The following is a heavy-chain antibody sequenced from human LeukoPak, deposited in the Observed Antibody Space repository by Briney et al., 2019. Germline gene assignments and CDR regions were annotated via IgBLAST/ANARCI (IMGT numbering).Heavy chain of an antibody. Sequence: GGSLRLSCAASGFTVSTNYMTWVRQAPGKGLEWVSVIYSGGSTYYADSVKGRFTISRDNSKNTLYLQMNSLRSEDTAVYYCARGTGDSSGYYYVYWGQGTLVTVSS. D-gene: IGHD3-22*01. CDR3: ARGTGDSSGYYYVY. CDR2: IYSGGST. J-gene: IGHJ4*02. CDR1: GFTVSTNY. V-gene: IGHV3-53*05.